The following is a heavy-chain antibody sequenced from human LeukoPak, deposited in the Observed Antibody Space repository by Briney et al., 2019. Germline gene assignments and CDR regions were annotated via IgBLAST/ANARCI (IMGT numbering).Heavy chain of an antibody. CDR2: INPNSGGT. CDR1: GYTFTGYY. V-gene: IGHV1-2*02. CDR3: ARGMRAWELHNWFDP. J-gene: IGHJ5*02. D-gene: IGHD1-26*01. Sequence: ASVKVSCKASGYTFTGYYMHWVRQAPGQGLEWMGWINPNSGGTNYAQKLQGRVTMTTDTSTSTAYMELRSLRSDDTAVCYCARGMRAWELHNWFDPWGQGTLVTVSS.